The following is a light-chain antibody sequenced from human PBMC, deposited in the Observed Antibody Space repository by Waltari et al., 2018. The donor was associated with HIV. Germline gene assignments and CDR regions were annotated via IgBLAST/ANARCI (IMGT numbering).Light chain of an antibody. J-gene: IGLJ2*01. V-gene: IGLV2-14*01. CDR3: TSFTSNYTVI. CDR2: EVL. Sequence: QSALTQPASVAGSPGQSLTISCTGSTSDFGLYDFISWYQQHPGGVPRVIIYEVLRRPSGVSSRFSGSKSGNTASLTISWLQTEDEADYYCTSFTSNYTVIFGGGTKVTVL. CDR1: TSDFGLYDF.